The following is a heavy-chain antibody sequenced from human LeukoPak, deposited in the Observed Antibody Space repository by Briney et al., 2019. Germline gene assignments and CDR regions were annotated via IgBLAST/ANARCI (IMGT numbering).Heavy chain of an antibody. V-gene: IGHV3-7*01. J-gene: IGHJ3*02. D-gene: IGHD2/OR15-2a*01. CDR1: GFTFSSYW. CDR2: IKQDGSEK. Sequence: GGSLRLSCAASGFTFSSYWMSWVRQAPGKGLEWVANIKQDGSEKYYVDSVKGRFTISRDNAKNPLYLQMNSLRAEDTAVYYCARDTIVSAFDIWGQGTMVTVSS. CDR3: ARDTIVSAFDI.